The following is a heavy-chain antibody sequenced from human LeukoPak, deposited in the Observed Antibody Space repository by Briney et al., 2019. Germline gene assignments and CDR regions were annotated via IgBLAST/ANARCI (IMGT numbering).Heavy chain of an antibody. CDR1: GGSISSYY. CDR3: ARHVGGSGWFYFDY. D-gene: IGHD6-13*01. Sequence: PSETLSLTCTVSGGSISSYYWSWIRQPAGKGLEWIGRIYTSGSTNYNPSLKSRVTMSVDTSKNQFSLNLTSLTAADTAVYYCARHVGGSGWFYFDYWGQEALVTVSS. V-gene: IGHV4-4*07. CDR2: IYTSGST. J-gene: IGHJ4*02.